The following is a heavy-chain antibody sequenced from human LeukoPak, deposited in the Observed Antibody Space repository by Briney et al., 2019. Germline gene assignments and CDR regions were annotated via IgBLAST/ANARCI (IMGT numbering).Heavy chain of an antibody. V-gene: IGHV1-69*13. Sequence: SVKVSCKASGGTFSSYAISWVRQAPGQGLEWMGGIIPIFGTANYAQKFQGRVTITADESTSTAYMELSSLRSEDTAVYYCARAPTFILGIAAPEGYYFDYWGQGTLVTVSS. CDR1: GGTFSSYA. J-gene: IGHJ4*02. CDR3: ARAPTFILGIAAPEGYYFDY. CDR2: IIPIFGTA. D-gene: IGHD6-13*01.